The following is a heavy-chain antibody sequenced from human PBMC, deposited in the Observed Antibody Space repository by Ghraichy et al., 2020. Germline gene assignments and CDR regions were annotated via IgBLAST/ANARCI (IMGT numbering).Heavy chain of an antibody. CDR1: GGSINNYY. D-gene: IGHD1-26*01. V-gene: IGHV4-59*01. CDR3: ARINEGGRFDFYFYYMDV. CDR2: IYYSGST. Sequence: SETLSLTCTVSGGSINNYYWSWIRQSPGKGLEWIGYIYYSGSTNYNPSLMSRVTISVDTSKNQFSLNLRSVTIADTAVYYCARINEGGRFDFYFYYMDVWGKGTTVTVSS. J-gene: IGHJ6*03.